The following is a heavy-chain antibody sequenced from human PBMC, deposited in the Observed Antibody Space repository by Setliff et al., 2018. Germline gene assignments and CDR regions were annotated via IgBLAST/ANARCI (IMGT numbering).Heavy chain of an antibody. Sequence: EASVKVSCKASGGTFQNYGLTWVRQAPGQGLEWMGGIIPIFGTTNYAHSFKGRVTFTADVSTSTAYMDLSRLTSEDTAVYYCARVLGVDFQYYYLDIWGKGTTVTVSS. D-gene: IGHD2-21*01. CDR1: GGTFQNYG. CDR3: ARVLGVDFQYYYLDI. J-gene: IGHJ6*03. V-gene: IGHV1-69*13. CDR2: IIPIFGTT.